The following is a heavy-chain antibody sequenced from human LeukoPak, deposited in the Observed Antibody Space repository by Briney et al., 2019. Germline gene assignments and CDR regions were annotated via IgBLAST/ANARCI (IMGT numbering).Heavy chain of an antibody. CDR2: ISVYNGKT. V-gene: IGHV1-18*01. Sequence: GASVKVSCKASGYTFTRYGISWVRQAPGQGLEWMGWISVYNGKTKYAQKLQGRVIMTTDTSTSMAYMELRSLRSDDTAVYYCARDQSYASGSPGYWGQGTLVTVSS. CDR1: GYTFTRYG. D-gene: IGHD3-10*01. J-gene: IGHJ4*02. CDR3: ARDQSYASGSPGY.